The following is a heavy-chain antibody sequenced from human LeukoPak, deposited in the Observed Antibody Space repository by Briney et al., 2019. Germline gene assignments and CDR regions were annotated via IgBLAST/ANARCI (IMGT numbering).Heavy chain of an antibody. CDR3: ARHFVSGWYYDY. D-gene: IGHD6-19*01. V-gene: IGHV4-4*07. Sequence: SETLSLTCTVSGGSISSYYWSWIRQPAGKGLEWIGRIYTSGSTYYNPSLKSRVTISVDTSKNQFSLKLSSVTAADTAVYYCARHFVSGWYYDYWGQGTLVTVSS. CDR2: IYTSGST. J-gene: IGHJ4*02. CDR1: GGSISSYY.